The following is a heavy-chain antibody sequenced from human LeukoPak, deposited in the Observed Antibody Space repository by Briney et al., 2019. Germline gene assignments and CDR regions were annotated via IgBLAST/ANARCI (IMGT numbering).Heavy chain of an antibody. CDR3: ANDFDY. V-gene: IGHV3-23*01. J-gene: IGHJ4*02. CDR2: ISGSDDNT. Sequence: GSLRLSCAASGFTFNNYAMSLVRQAPGKGVEWVSTISGSDDNTYYADFVKGRFTISRDISKNTLYLQMNSLRADDTAVYYCANDFDYWGQGTLVTVSS. CDR1: GFTFNNYA.